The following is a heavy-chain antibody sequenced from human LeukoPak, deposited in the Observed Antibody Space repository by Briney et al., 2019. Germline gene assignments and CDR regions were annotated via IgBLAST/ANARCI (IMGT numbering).Heavy chain of an antibody. CDR1: GYTFTDYY. V-gene: IGHV1-2*02. J-gene: IGHJ4*02. CDR2: INPNSGGT. CDR3: ARGRITMVRGVIGPFDY. Sequence: ASVKVSCKASGYTFTDYYLHWVRQAPGQGLEWMGWINPNSGGTNYAQKFQGRVTLTRDTSMSTAYMELSRLRSDDTAVYYCARGRITMVRGVIGPFDYWGQGTLVTVSS. D-gene: IGHD3-10*01.